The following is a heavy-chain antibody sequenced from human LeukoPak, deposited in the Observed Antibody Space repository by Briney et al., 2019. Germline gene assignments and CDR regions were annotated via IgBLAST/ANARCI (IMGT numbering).Heavy chain of an antibody. D-gene: IGHD2-15*01. V-gene: IGHV3-30-3*01. CDR2: ISYDGSNK. CDR1: GFTFSSYA. J-gene: IGHJ3*02. CDR3: ARENGFCSGGRCYQGAFDI. Sequence: GGSLRLSCAASGFTFSSYAMHWVRQAPGKGLEWVAVISYDGSNKYYADSVKGRFTISRDNSKNTLYLQMNSLRAEDTAVYYCARENGFCSGGRCYQGAFDIWGQGTMVTVSS.